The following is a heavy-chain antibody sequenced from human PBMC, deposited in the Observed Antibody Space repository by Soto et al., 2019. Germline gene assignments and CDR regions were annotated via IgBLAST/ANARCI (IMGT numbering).Heavy chain of an antibody. CDR2: ISGSGGGT. J-gene: IGHJ6*02. V-gene: IGHV3-23*01. CDR3: ARTYGMDV. CDR1: GFTFSSYT. Sequence: EVQLLESGGDLVQPGGSLRLSCAASGFTFSSYTMTWVRQAPGKGLEWVSSISGSGGGTYYADSVKGRFTISRDNSKSTLYLQMNSLRAEDTAVYYCARTYGMDVWGQGTTVTVSS.